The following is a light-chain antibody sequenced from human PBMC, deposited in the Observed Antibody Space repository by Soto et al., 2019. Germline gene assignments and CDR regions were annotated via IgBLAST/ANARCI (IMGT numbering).Light chain of an antibody. V-gene: IGLV2-8*01. CDR1: ASDIGGYNF. J-gene: IGLJ1*01. CDR3: SSLGGTSPYV. Sequence: QSALTQPPSASGSPGQSVAISCTGTASDIGGYNFVSWYQQHPGKAPKLMIYEVNKRPSGVPDRFSGSKSGNTASLTVSGLQAEDEADYYCSSLGGTSPYVFGPGTKLTVL. CDR2: EVN.